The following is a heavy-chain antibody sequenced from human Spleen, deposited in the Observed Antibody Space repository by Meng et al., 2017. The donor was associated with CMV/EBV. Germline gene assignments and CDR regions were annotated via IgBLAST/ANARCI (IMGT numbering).Heavy chain of an antibody. V-gene: IGHV4-59*01. Sequence: SETLSLTCTVSGGSISSYYWSWIRQPPGKGLEWIGYIYYSGSTNYNPSLKSRVTISVNTSKNQFSLKLSSVTAADTAVYYCARVSGARMAFDIWGQGTMVTVSS. CDR2: IYYSGST. J-gene: IGHJ3*02. CDR3: ARVSGARMAFDI. D-gene: IGHD1-26*01. CDR1: GGSISSYY.